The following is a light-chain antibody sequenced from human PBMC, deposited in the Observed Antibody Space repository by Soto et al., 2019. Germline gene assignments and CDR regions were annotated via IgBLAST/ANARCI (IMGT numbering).Light chain of an antibody. CDR3: RSYASSSHYP. V-gene: IGLV2-14*01. Sequence: QSVLTQPASLTASPGQSITIPCTGTSRDGGGYDYVSWYQQYPVNAPKLMISETSTRPSGDPHRFSGSKSGITASLTTSGLRAEDEADYSCRSYASSSHYPFGTGTKVAVL. J-gene: IGLJ1*01. CDR1: SRDGGGYDY. CDR2: ETS.